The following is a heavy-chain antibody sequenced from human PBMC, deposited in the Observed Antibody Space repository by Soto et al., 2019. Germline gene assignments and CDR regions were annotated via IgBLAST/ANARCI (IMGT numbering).Heavy chain of an antibody. V-gene: IGHV4-59*08. Sequence: SETLSLTCTVSGGSISSYYWSCIRQPPEKGLEWIGYIYYSGSTNYNPSLKSRVTISVDTSKNQFSLKLSSVTAADTAVYYCARLPRHSSGWPYYFDYWGQGTLVTVSS. J-gene: IGHJ4*02. CDR1: GGSISSYY. D-gene: IGHD6-19*01. CDR2: IYYSGST. CDR3: ARLPRHSSGWPYYFDY.